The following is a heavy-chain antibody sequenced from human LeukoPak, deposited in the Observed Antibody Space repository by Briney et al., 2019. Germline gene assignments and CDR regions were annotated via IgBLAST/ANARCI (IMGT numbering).Heavy chain of an antibody. Sequence: GGTLRLSCAASGFNVNNAWMSWVRQAPGKGLEWVGRIRSKIDGGATDHAAPVKGRFTISRDDSKNTLYLQINSLKIEDTAMYYCYTSITDYWGQGTLVTVSS. D-gene: IGHD2-21*01. J-gene: IGHJ4*02. CDR1: GFNVNNAW. CDR3: YTSITDY. CDR2: IRSKIDGGAT. V-gene: IGHV3-15*07.